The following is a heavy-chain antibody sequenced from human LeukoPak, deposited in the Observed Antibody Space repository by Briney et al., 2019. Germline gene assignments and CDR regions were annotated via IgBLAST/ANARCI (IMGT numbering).Heavy chain of an antibody. J-gene: IGHJ4*02. Sequence: SETLSLTCTVSGGSISSYYWSWIRQPPGKGLEWIGYIYYSGSTNYNPSLKSRVTISADTSKNHFSLKLNSVTTADTAVYYCTRGAGWLIDYWGQGILITVSS. CDR3: TRGAGWLIDY. CDR2: IYYSGST. V-gene: IGHV4-59*01. D-gene: IGHD3-16*01. CDR1: GGSISSYY.